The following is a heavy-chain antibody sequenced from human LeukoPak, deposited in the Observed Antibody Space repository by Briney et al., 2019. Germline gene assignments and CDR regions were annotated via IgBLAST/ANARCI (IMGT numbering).Heavy chain of an antibody. Sequence: PGGSLRLSCAASGFTFRKFDMHWVRQATGKGLEWVSGISSSGDTFYQDSVKGRFTISRENGENSLFLQLNSLRTGDTAVYYCVRALYNSGQFDPWGQGTLVTASS. CDR1: GFTFRKFD. V-gene: IGHV3-13*04. J-gene: IGHJ5*02. D-gene: IGHD5-12*01. CDR2: ISSSGDT. CDR3: VRALYNSGQFDP.